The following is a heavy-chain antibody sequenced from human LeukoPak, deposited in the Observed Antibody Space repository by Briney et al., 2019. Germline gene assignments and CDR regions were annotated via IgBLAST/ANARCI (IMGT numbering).Heavy chain of an antibody. D-gene: IGHD4-17*01. V-gene: IGHV4-59*08. Sequence: SETLSLTCTVSGGSISSYYWSWIRQPPGKGLEWIGYIYYSGSTNYNPCLKSRVTISVDTSKNQFSLKLSSVTAADTAVYYCARHEQDGDYNYYYYGMDVWGQGTTVTVSS. CDR2: IYYSGST. CDR1: GGSISSYY. CDR3: ARHEQDGDYNYYYYGMDV. J-gene: IGHJ6*02.